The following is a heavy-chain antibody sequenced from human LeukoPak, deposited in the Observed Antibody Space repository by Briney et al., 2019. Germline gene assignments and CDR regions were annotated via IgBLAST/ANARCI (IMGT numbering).Heavy chain of an antibody. V-gene: IGHV4-59*01. Sequence: SGTLSLTCTVSGASISSSYWSWVRQPPGKRLEWIGFIYYNGNTNSNPSLKSRVTISADTSKNQFSLKLTSVTAADTAVYYCVRGNYDNRGYSNAFDIWGQGAMVTVSS. CDR3: VRGNYDNRGYSNAFDI. CDR2: IYYNGNT. CDR1: GASISSSY. J-gene: IGHJ3*02. D-gene: IGHD3-22*01.